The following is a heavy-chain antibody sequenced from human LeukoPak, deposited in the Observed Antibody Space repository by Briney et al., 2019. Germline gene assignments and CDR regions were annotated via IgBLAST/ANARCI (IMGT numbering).Heavy chain of an antibody. CDR3: ARGGVVRFLEHLDY. D-gene: IGHD3-3*01. V-gene: IGHV1-2*02. Sequence: ASVKVSCKASGYSFTGYYIHWVRQAPGQGLEWMGWINPNSGGTYYAQKFQDRVTMTRDTSISTAYMELSRLRSEDTAVYYCARGGVVRFLEHLDYWGQGTLVTVSS. CDR2: INPNSGGT. J-gene: IGHJ4*02. CDR1: GYSFTGYY.